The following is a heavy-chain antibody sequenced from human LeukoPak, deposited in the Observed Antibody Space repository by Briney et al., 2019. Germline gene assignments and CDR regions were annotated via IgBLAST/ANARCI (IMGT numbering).Heavy chain of an antibody. CDR3: ARGTTLRSRSVFEM. CDR1: GFTFSSHW. Sequence: PGGSLRLSCAASGFTFSSHWIHWVRQAPGKGLVWVSRINGDGTTTSYADSVSGRFTISRDNAKNMLYLQMDSLRVEDTAVYFCARGTTLRSRSVFEMWGQGTLVTVSS. D-gene: IGHD1/OR15-1a*01. J-gene: IGHJ3*02. CDR2: INGDGTTT. V-gene: IGHV3-74*01.